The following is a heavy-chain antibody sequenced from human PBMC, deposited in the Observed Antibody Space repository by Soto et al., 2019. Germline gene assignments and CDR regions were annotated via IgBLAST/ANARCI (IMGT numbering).Heavy chain of an antibody. CDR2: ISGSGGST. J-gene: IGHJ4*02. CDR1: GFTFSSYA. D-gene: IGHD3-10*01. Sequence: GGSLRLSCAASGFTFSSYAMSWVRQAPGKGLEWVSAISGSGGSTYYADSVKGRFTISRDNSKNTLYLQMNSLRAEDTAVYYCAQSLYYYGSGTLGYWGQGTLVTVSS. V-gene: IGHV3-23*01. CDR3: AQSLYYYGSGTLGY.